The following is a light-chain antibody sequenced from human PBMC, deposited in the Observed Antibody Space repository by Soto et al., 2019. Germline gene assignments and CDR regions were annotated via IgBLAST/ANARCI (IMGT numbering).Light chain of an antibody. J-gene: IGLJ2*01. CDR1: KLGDKY. V-gene: IGLV3-1*01. Sequence: SYELTQPPSVSVSPGQTASITCSGDKLGDKYACWYQQKPGQSPVLVIYQDSKRPSGIPERFSGSNSGKTATLTICGTQAMYEADYYCQAWDSSKNVVFGGGTKLSVL. CDR3: QAWDSSKNVV. CDR2: QDS.